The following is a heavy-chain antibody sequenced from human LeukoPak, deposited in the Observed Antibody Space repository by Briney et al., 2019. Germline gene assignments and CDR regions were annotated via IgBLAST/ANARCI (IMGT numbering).Heavy chain of an antibody. CDR1: GFTFSSSA. Sequence: PGGSLRLSCIASGFTFSSSAMSWVRQAPGKGLEWVSDINGSGGRTYYADSVKGRFTISRDNSKSTLLLQMNSLRAEDTAMYYCARLSAMLRGPEPIYYFDYWGQGTLVTVSS. J-gene: IGHJ4*01. V-gene: IGHV3-23*01. CDR2: INGSGGRT. D-gene: IGHD3-10*01. CDR3: ARLSAMLRGPEPIYYFDY.